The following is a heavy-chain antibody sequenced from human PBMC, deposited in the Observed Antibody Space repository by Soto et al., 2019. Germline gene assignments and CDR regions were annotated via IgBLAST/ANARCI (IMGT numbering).Heavy chain of an antibody. V-gene: IGHV1-18*01. CDR3: APHTLDTGMPSGY. CDR1: GYTFTNYG. J-gene: IGHJ4*02. Sequence: QVQLVQSGAEVREPGASVKVSCKASGYTFTNYGVSWVRQAPGQGLEWMGWIGGYKGNTNYAQKLQGRVNLTTDTSTSTAYMELRSLSSDDTAVYYCAPHTLDTGMPSGYWGQGTLVTVSS. CDR2: IGGYKGNT. D-gene: IGHD5-18*01.